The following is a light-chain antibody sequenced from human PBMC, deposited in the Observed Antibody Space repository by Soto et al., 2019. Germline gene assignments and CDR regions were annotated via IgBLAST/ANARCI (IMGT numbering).Light chain of an antibody. V-gene: IGKV3-15*01. CDR2: CXS. Sequence: SVLRQSPATLSLSSGERATLSXRASQSFSGKLVWYQQKPGXAPRXXXACXSTRATGSPARLRGSGSGTEFTLTIDSRHSEDFAVYYFQQYNDGTPAFGGGTKVDIK. CDR1: QSFSGK. CDR3: QQYNDGTPA. J-gene: IGKJ4*02.